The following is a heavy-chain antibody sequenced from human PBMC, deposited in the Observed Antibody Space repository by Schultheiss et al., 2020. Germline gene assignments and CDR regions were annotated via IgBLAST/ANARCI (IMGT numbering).Heavy chain of an antibody. V-gene: IGHV3-33*08. J-gene: IGHJ6*02. CDR1: GFTFSSYG. CDR3: ARVQGSSWPDKTNYYYYYGMDV. CDR2: IWYDGSNK. D-gene: IGHD6-13*01. Sequence: WGSLRLSCAASGFTFSSYGMHWVRQAPGKGLEWVAVIWYDGSNKYYADSVKGRFTISRDNSKNTLYLQMNSLRAEDTAVYYCARVQGSSWPDKTNYYYYYGMDVWGQGTTVTVSS.